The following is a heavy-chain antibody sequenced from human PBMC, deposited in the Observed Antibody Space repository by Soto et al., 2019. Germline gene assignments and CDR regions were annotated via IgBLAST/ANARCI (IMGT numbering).Heavy chain of an antibody. Sequence: SETLSLTCAVYGGSFSGYYWSWIRQPPGKGLEWIGEINHSGSTNYNPSLKSRVTISIDTSKNQFSLKMNSVTAADTAVYYCARGLGHYDILTGYSGDAFDIWGQGTRVTVSS. D-gene: IGHD3-9*01. V-gene: IGHV4-34*01. J-gene: IGHJ3*02. CDR1: GGSFSGYY. CDR3: ARGLGHYDILTGYSGDAFDI. CDR2: INHSGST.